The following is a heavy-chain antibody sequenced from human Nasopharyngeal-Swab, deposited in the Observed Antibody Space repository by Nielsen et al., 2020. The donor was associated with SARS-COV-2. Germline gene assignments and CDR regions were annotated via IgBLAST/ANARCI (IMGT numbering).Heavy chain of an antibody. CDR2: IATPTGHP. D-gene: IGHD5-18*01. CDR3: VRDQAMARPNWFDP. J-gene: IGHJ5*02. CDR1: GYTITRYA. V-gene: IGHV7-4-1*02. Sequence: ASVKVACKASGYTITRYAINWLRQAPGQGPEWMGWIATPTGHPTYAQGFTGRFVFSLDTSVATAYLHINSLKTEDTAIYYCVRDQAMARPNWFDPWGQGTLVTVSS.